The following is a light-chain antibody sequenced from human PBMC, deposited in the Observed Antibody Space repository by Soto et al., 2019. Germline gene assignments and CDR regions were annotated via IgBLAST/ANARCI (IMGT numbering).Light chain of an antibody. CDR1: QGVRND. Sequence: IQMTQSPSSLSASVGDRVAITCRASQGVRNDLGWYQQKPGKAPKLLIYKASTLKSGVPSRFSGSGSGTDFTLTISSLQPEDVAIYYCQTYNTARPTFGQGTRLEIK. J-gene: IGKJ5*01. V-gene: IGKV1-6*01. CDR3: QTYNTARPT. CDR2: KAS.